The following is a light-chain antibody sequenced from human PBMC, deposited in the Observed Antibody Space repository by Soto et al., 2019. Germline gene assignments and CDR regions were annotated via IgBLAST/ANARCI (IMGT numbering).Light chain of an antibody. V-gene: IGKV2D-29*01. Sequence: DIVMTQTPLSLSVTPGQPASISCKSSQSLLHSDGMTYLFWYLQRAGQPPQLLLYEVSNRFSGVSDRVSGSGSGTDFTPEISRVEAEDVGIYYCMQSIHLPITFGQGTRLEIK. CDR1: QSLLHSDGMTY. J-gene: IGKJ5*01. CDR3: MQSIHLPIT. CDR2: EVS.